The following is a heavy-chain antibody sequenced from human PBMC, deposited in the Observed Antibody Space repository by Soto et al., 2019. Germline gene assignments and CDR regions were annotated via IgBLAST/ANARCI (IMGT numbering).Heavy chain of an antibody. V-gene: IGHV1-18*04. CDR1: GYTFTSYG. D-gene: IGHD1-26*01. CDR2: ISAYNGNT. J-gene: IGHJ6*02. CDR3: ARARVGATTFHYYYGMDV. Sequence: GAAVKVSCKASGYTFTSYGIRWVRQAPGQGLEWMGWISAYNGNTNYAQKLQGRVTMTTDTSTSTAYMELRSLRSDDTAVYYCARARVGATTFHYYYGMDVWGQGTTVTVSS.